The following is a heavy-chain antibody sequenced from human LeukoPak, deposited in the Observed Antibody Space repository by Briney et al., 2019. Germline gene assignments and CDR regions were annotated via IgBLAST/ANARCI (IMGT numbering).Heavy chain of an antibody. Sequence: SETLSLTCTVSGGSISSYYWSWLRQSPGKGLEWIGHIYYSGSTNYNPSLKSRVTISVDTSKKQFSLKLNSVTAADTAAYYCARGITRNYMDVWGKGTTVTVSS. CDR1: GGSISSYY. D-gene: IGHD3-10*01. V-gene: IGHV4-59*01. CDR3: ARGITRNYMDV. CDR2: IYYSGST. J-gene: IGHJ6*03.